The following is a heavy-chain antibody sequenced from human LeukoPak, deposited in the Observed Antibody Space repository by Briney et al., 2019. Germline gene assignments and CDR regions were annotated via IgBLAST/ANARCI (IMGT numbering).Heavy chain of an antibody. CDR2: ISGSGGST. D-gene: IGHD2-2*01. CDR3: AKRDIVVVPAANIDY. V-gene: IGHV3-23*01. Sequence: GGSLRLSCAAFGFTFSSYAMSWVRQAPGKGLEWVSAISGSGGSTYYADSVKGRFTISRDNSKNTLYLQMNSLRAEDTAVYYCAKRDIVVVPAANIDYWGQGTLVTVSS. CDR1: GFTFSSYA. J-gene: IGHJ4*02.